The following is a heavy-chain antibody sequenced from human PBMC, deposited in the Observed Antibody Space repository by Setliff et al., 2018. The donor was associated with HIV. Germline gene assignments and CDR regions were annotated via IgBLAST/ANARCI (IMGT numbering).Heavy chain of an antibody. V-gene: IGHV4-39*01. CDR3: ARHVTNSDFLGLSSSAEALNY. J-gene: IGHJ4*02. Sequence: PSETLSLTCTVSDGSISSSSYYWDWIRQSPGKGLEWIASIYYSGDTYYNPSLKSRVTISVDTFKSQLSLKLTSVSAADTSIYYCARHVTNSDFLGLSSSAEALNYWGQGTLVTVSS. CDR1: DGSISSSSYY. D-gene: IGHD3-3*01. CDR2: IYYSGDT.